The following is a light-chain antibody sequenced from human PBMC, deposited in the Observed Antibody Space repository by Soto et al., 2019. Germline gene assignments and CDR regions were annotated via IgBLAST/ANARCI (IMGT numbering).Light chain of an antibody. CDR1: QSVTNY. CDR3: QHRTNLPPALT. V-gene: IGKV3-11*01. CDR2: DAS. Sequence: EIVLTQSPATLSLSPGERATLSCRTSQSVTNYLAWFQQKLGQAPRLLIYDASNRAPGIPARFSGSGSGTEFTLTISSLEPEDVAVYYGQHRTNLPPALTFGGGTKVEIK. J-gene: IGKJ4*01.